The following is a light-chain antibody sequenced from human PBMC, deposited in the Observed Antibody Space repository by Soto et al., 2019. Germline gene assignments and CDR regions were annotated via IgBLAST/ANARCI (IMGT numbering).Light chain of an antibody. Sequence: QSVLTQPPSASGTSGQRVTISCSGSSSNIGVNTVNWYQQLPGAAPKLPIYSDNQRPSGVPDRFSGSKSGTSASLAISGLQSDDEADYYCAAWDNSLNAFYVFGTGTKVTVL. J-gene: IGLJ1*01. CDR3: AAWDNSLNAFYV. CDR2: SDN. V-gene: IGLV1-44*01. CDR1: SSNIGVNT.